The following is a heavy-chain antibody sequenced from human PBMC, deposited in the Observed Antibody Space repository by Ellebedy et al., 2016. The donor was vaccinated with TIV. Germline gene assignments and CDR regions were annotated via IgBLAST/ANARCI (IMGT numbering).Heavy chain of an antibody. V-gene: IGHV3-21*04. J-gene: IGHJ6*02. CDR1: RFTFNKYS. CDR3: AKRITMVRGVITYYSYAMDV. D-gene: IGHD3-10*01. CDR2: ITSISSYI. Sequence: PGGSLRLSCAAARFTFNKYSMNWIRQAPGKGLEWVSSITSISSYIYYADSVKGRFTISRDNAKNSMYLQMNSLIAEDTAVYYCAKRITMVRGVITYYSYAMDVWGQGTTVTVSS.